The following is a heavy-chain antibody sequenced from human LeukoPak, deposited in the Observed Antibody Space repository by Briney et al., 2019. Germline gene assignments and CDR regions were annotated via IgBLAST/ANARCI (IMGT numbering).Heavy chain of an antibody. CDR1: GYSFTGYY. J-gene: IGHJ4*02. Sequence: ASVKVSCKASGYSFTGYYMHWVRQAPGQGLEWMGWINPTSGGTNYAQKFQGRVTMTRDTSISTAYMELSRLRSDDTAVYYCARGDHYGPVEYYFDYWGQGTLVTVSS. D-gene: IGHD4-17*01. CDR2: INPTSGGT. V-gene: IGHV1-2*02. CDR3: ARGDHYGPVEYYFDY.